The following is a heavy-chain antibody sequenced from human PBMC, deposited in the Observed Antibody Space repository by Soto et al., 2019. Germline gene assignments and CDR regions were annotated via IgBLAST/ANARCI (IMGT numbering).Heavy chain of an antibody. CDR2: ISTGSGYI. CDR1: GFIFSTYD. V-gene: IGHV3-21*01. D-gene: IGHD2-15*01. J-gene: IGHJ1*01. Sequence: EVQLVESGGGLVKPGGSLRLSCAASGFIFSTYDMNWVRQAPGKGLEWVSSISTGSGYIYYADSVKGRFTVSRDNAKXXLXXQMNSLRVEDTAVYYCARGDCASGNCYIRAQFYHHWGQGTLVTVSS. CDR3: ARGDCASGNCYIRAQFYHH.